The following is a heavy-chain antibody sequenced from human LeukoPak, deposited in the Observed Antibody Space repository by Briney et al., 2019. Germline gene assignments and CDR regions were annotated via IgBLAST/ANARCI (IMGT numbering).Heavy chain of an antibody. D-gene: IGHD3-3*01. J-gene: IGHJ6*03. CDR2: IYYSGST. CDR3: ARGAYDFWSGYYYPGYYYYMDV. CDR1: GGSISSSSYY. Sequence: SETLSLTCTVSGGSISSSSYYWGWIRQPPGKGLEWIGSIYYSGSTYYNPSLKSRVTISVDTSKNQFSLKLSAVTAADTAVYYCARGAYDFWSGYYYPGYYYYMDVWGKGTTVTVSS. V-gene: IGHV4-39*07.